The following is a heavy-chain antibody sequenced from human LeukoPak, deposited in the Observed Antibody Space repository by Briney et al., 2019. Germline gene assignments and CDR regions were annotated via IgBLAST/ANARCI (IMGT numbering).Heavy chain of an antibody. J-gene: IGHJ6*03. V-gene: IGHV3-23*01. CDR1: GFTFSSYA. D-gene: IGHD7-27*01. CDR3: AKAPATGEGYYFYYRDV. CDR2: INGRAATT. Sequence: PGGSLRLSCAASGFASGFTFSSYAMSWVRQAPGKGLEWVASINGRAATTYYADSVKGRFTISRDNSKNTLYLQMNSLGADDTAVYYCAKAPATGEGYYFYYRDVWGNGTTVTVSS.